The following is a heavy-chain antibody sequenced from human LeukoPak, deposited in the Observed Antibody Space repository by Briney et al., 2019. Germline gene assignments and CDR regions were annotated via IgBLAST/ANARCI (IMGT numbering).Heavy chain of an antibody. D-gene: IGHD2-15*01. CDR1: GFTFSYYS. J-gene: IGHJ4*02. CDR2: ISSSSSTI. CDR3: ARDPRIPGYCSGGSCYTDY. V-gene: IGHV3-48*02. Sequence: HPGGSLRLSCVASGFTFSYYSMNWVRQAPGKGLEWVSYISSSSSTIYYADSVKGRFTISRDNAKNSLYLQMNSLRDEDTAVYYCARDPRIPGYCSGGSCYTDYWGQGTLVTVSS.